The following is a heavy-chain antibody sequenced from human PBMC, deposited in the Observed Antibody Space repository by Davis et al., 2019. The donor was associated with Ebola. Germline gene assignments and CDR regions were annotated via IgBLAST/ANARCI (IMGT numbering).Heavy chain of an antibody. V-gene: IGHV4-34*01. J-gene: IGHJ6*02. D-gene: IGHD1-26*01. CDR3: ARTGIVGATSANYYYYGMDV. CDR1: GGSFSGYY. Sequence: SQTPSLTCAVYGGSFSGYYWSWIRQPPGKGLEWIGEINHSGSTNYNPSLKSRVTISVDTSKNQFSLKLSSVTAADTAVYYCARTGIVGATSANYYYYGMDVWGQGTTVIVSS. CDR2: INHSGST.